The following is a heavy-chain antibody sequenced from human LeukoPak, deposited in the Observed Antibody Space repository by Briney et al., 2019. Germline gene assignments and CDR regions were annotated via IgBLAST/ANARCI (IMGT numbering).Heavy chain of an antibody. J-gene: IGHJ2*01. CDR2: ISYDGSNK. V-gene: IGHV3-30-3*01. D-gene: IGHD6-6*01. CDR1: GFPFSSYA. Sequence: PSGGSLRLSCAASGFPFSSYAMHWVRQAPGKGLEWVAVISYDGSNKYYADSVKGRFTISRDNSKNTLYLQMNSLRAEDTAVYYCARDRLVTRSSSSWDWYFDLWGRGTLVTVSS. CDR3: ARDRLVTRSSSSWDWYFDL.